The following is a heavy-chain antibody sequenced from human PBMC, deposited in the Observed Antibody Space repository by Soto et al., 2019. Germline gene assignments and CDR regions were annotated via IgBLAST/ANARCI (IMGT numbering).Heavy chain of an antibody. CDR1: GFTFSSSA. CDR2: ISGSGCST. CDR3: AKDIEVGATTHHYYYYYGMDV. J-gene: IGHJ6*02. D-gene: IGHD1-26*01. Sequence: GSLRFSCAASGFTFSSSAMSWVRQAPGKGLEWVSAISGSGCSTYYADSVKGRFTISRDNSKNTLYLQMNSLRAEDTAVYYCAKDIEVGATTHHYYYYYGMDVWGQGTTVTVSS. V-gene: IGHV3-23*01.